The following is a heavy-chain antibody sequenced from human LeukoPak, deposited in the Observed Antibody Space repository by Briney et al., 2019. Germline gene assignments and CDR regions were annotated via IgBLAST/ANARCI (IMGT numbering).Heavy chain of an antibody. CDR2: ISWNSGSI. CDR3: AAFGYDSSGYLDY. D-gene: IGHD3-22*01. CDR1: GFTFDDYA. V-gene: IGHV3-9*01. J-gene: IGHJ4*02. Sequence: TGRSLRLSCAASGFTFDDYAMHWVRQAPWKGLEWVSGISWNSGSIGYADSVKGRFTISRDNAKNSLYLQMNSLRAEDTALYYCAAFGYDSSGYLDYWGQGTLVTVSS.